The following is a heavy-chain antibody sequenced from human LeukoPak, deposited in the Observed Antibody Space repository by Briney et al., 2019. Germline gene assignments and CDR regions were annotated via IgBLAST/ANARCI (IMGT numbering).Heavy chain of an antibody. CDR3: ARGRPRADY. Sequence: ASVKVSCKASGYTFTRYGISWVRQAPGQRLEWMGWISAYNGNTNDAQKLQGRVTITTNTSTSTAYMERRSLRSDDTAVYYCARGRPRADYWGQGTLVTVSS. J-gene: IGHJ4*02. V-gene: IGHV1-18*01. CDR1: GYTFTRYG. CDR2: ISAYNGNT.